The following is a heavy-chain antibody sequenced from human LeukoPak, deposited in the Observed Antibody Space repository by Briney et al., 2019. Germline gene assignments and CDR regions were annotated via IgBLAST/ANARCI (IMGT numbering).Heavy chain of an antibody. CDR2: ISSSSSTI. V-gene: IGHV3-48*02. Sequence: GSLRLSCAASGFTFSSYSMNWVRPAPGKGLELVSFISSSSSTIYYADSVKGRFTISRDNAKNSLYLQMNSLRDEDTAVYYCARGGYCSSTSCYTFDYWGQGTLVTVSS. D-gene: IGHD2-2*02. CDR1: GFTFSSYS. CDR3: ARGGYCSSTSCYTFDY. J-gene: IGHJ4*02.